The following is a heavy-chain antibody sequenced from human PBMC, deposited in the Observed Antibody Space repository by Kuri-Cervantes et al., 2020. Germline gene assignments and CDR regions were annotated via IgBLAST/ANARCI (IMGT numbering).Heavy chain of an antibody. CDR1: GASVSSGSYY. Sequence: SETLSLTCTVSGASVSSGSYYWSWIRQPPGKGLEWIGYIYDSGSTNYNPSLKSRVTISVDTSKNQFSLKLSSVTAADTAVYYCARHSSGWSYVRSLDIWGQGTMVTVSS. D-gene: IGHD6-19*01. V-gene: IGHV4-61*01. J-gene: IGHJ3*02. CDR2: IYDSGST. CDR3: ARHSSGWSYVRSLDI.